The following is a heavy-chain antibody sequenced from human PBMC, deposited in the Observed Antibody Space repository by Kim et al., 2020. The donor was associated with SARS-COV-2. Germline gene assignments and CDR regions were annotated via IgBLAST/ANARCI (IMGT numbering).Heavy chain of an antibody. CDR3: ARGAAAVYGMDV. Sequence: ASVKVSCKASGYTFTGYYMHWVRQAPGQGLEWMGWINPNSGGTNYAQKFQGWVTMTRDTSISTAYMELSRLRSDDTAVYYCARGAAAVYGMDVWGQGTTVTVSS. CDR2: INPNSGGT. D-gene: IGHD6-13*01. J-gene: IGHJ6*02. V-gene: IGHV1-2*04. CDR1: GYTFTGYY.